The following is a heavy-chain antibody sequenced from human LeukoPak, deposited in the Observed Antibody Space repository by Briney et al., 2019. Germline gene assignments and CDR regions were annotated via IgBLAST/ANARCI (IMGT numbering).Heavy chain of an antibody. Sequence: SGGSLRLSCAASGFTFRSYAMHWVRQAPGKGLEWVAGTSYDGSSKYYADSVKGRFTISRDNSKKTLDLQMNSLRFDDTSVYYCASSDILTGYYDYWGQGTLVTVSS. CDR2: TSYDGSSK. CDR3: ASSDILTGYYDY. J-gene: IGHJ4*02. V-gene: IGHV3-30*04. D-gene: IGHD3-9*01. CDR1: GFTFRSYA.